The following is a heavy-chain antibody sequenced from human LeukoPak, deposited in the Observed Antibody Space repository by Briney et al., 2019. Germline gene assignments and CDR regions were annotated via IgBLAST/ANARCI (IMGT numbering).Heavy chain of an antibody. V-gene: IGHV4-34*01. CDR3: ARRAGNYYYYYMDV. D-gene: IGHD6-19*01. Sequence: SETLSLTCAVYGGSFSGYYWSWIRQPPGKGLEWIGEINHSGSTNYNPSLKSRVTISVDTSKNQFSLKLSSVTAADTAVYSCARRAGNYYYYYMDVWGKGTTVTVSS. CDR1: GGSFSGYY. CDR2: INHSGST. J-gene: IGHJ6*03.